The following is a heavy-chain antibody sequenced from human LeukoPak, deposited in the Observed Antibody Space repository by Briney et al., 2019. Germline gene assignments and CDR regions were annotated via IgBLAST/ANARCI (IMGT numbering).Heavy chain of an antibody. CDR1: GFTVSSNY. V-gene: IGHV3-23*01. CDR3: VRDESITGTAYRFDS. Sequence: PGGSLRLSCAASGFTVSSNYMSWVRQAPGKGLEWVSTISGSGGSTYYADSVKGRFTMSRDNSMNSLFLQMNSLRGEDTAVYYCVRDESITGTAYRFDSWGQGTLVTVSS. CDR2: ISGSGGST. D-gene: IGHD1-20*01. J-gene: IGHJ4*02.